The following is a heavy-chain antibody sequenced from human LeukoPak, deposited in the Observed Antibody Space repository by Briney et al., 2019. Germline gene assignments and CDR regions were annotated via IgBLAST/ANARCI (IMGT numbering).Heavy chain of an antibody. CDR3: TKREGPMSGSYDYFDP. V-gene: IGHV4-4*09. J-gene: IGHJ5*02. CDR2: IHSNGYT. D-gene: IGHD1-26*01. CDR1: GGSISGYY. Sequence: SETLSLTCAVSGGSISGYYWSWIRQPPGQGLEWIAYIHSNGYTNYNPSLKSRVTISVDTSKNQFSLKVTSVTAADTAMYYCTKREGPMSGSYDYFDPWGQGTLVTVS.